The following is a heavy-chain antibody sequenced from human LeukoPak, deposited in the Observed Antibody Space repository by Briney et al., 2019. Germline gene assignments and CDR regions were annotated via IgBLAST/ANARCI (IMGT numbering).Heavy chain of an antibody. J-gene: IGHJ3*02. D-gene: IGHD5/OR15-5a*01. CDR3: ARQRTVSTTRGFDI. CDR1: GDSIKNGAYT. CDR2: IYHSGST. Sequence: SQTLSLTCAVSGDSIKNGAYTWSWIRQPPGKGLEWIGNIYHSGSTNYNPSLKSRVTLSVDMSKNQFSLNLSSVTAADTAVYWCARQRTVSTTRGFDIWGQGTMVTVSS. V-gene: IGHV4-30-2*01.